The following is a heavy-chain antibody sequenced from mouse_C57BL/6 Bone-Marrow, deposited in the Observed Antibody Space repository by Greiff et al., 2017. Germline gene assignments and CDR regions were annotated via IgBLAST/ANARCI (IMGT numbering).Heavy chain of an antibody. CDR1: GFTFTDYY. V-gene: IGHV7-3*01. D-gene: IGHD1-1*01. CDR3: AGYSSYYYGSEDY. Sequence: EVQLVESGGGLVQPGGSLSLSCAASGFTFTDYYMSWVRQPPGKALEWLGFIRNKANGYTTEYSASVKGRFTISRDNSQSILYLQMNALRAEDSATYYCAGYSSYYYGSEDYWGQGTTLTVSS. CDR2: IRNKANGYTT. J-gene: IGHJ2*01.